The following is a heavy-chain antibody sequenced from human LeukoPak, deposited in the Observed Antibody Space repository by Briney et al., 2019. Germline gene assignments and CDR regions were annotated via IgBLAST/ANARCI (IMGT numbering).Heavy chain of an antibody. J-gene: IGHJ4*02. Sequence: PGGSLRLSCAASGFTFSSYGMHWVRQAPGKGLEWVANIKQDGSEKYYVDSVKGRFTISRDNAKNSLYLQMNSLRAEDTAVYYCAREGGDGYDIDYWGQGTLVTVSS. V-gene: IGHV3-7*01. CDR2: IKQDGSEK. D-gene: IGHD5-24*01. CDR1: GFTFSSYG. CDR3: AREGGDGYDIDY.